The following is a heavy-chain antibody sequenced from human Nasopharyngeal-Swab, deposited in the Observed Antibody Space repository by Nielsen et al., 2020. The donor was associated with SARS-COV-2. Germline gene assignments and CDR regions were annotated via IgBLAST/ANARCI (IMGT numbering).Heavy chain of an antibody. J-gene: IGHJ6*03. D-gene: IGHD5-12*01. CDR2: IYYSGST. CDR1: GGSISSYY. Sequence: SETLSLTCTVSGGSISSYYWSWIRQPPGKGLEWIGYIYYSGSTNYNPSLKSRATISVDTSKNQFSLKLSSVTAADTAVYYCARAQYSGYDYYYYMDVWGKGTTVTVSS. V-gene: IGHV4-59*01. CDR3: ARAQYSGYDYYYYMDV.